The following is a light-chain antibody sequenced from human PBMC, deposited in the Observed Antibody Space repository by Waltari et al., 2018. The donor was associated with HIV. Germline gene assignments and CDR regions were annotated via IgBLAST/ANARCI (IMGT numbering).Light chain of an antibody. CDR2: EVS. Sequence: QSALTQPASVSGSPGQSITISCTGTSSDVGGYNYVSWYQQHPGKAPKLMFYEVSKRPSGVSNRFSGSKSGNTASLTISGLQAEDEADYYCSSYTSSSTLVVFGGGTKLTVL. V-gene: IGLV2-14*01. CDR1: SSDVGGYNY. CDR3: SSYTSSSTLVV. J-gene: IGLJ2*01.